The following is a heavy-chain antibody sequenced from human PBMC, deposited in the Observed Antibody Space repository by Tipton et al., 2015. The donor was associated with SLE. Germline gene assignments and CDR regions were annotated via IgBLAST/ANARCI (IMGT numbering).Heavy chain of an antibody. V-gene: IGHV4-39*07. Sequence: LRLSCTVSGGSISNSNYYWGWIRQPPGKGLEWIGSFYYSGSTNYNPSLKSRVTISVETSKSQFSLKLNSVDAADTAVYYCARLIAVSNTVDWFDPWGQGTLVTVSS. CDR2: FYYSGST. D-gene: IGHD6-19*01. CDR1: GGSISNSNYY. J-gene: IGHJ5*02. CDR3: ARLIAVSNTVDWFDP.